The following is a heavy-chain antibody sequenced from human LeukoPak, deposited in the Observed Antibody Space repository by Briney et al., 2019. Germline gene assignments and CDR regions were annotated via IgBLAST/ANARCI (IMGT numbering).Heavy chain of an antibody. CDR2: IWGDENHK. D-gene: IGHD6-25*01. CDR3: ARDVGSAPFDY. V-gene: IGHV3-33*01. J-gene: IGHJ4*02. CDR1: GFTFRSPW. Sequence: QPGGSLRLSCVESGFTFRSPWMAWLRQAPGKGLEWVAVIWGDENHKYYGDSVRGRFTISRDNAKNTLYLQMDSLRVEDTAVYYCARDVGSAPFDYWGQGTLVTVSS.